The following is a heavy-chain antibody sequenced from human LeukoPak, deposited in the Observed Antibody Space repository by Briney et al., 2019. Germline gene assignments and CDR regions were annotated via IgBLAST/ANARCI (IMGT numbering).Heavy chain of an antibody. D-gene: IGHD5-18*01. CDR1: GGSISTYY. CDR3: ARDPFGYSYGYVY. Sequence: SETLSLTCTVSGGSISTYYWSWIRQSPGKGLEWIGHIYYSGSIKYNPSLKSRVTISLDTSKNQFSLKLTSVIAADTAVYYCARDPFGYSYGYVYWGQGTLVTVSS. J-gene: IGHJ4*02. V-gene: IGHV4-59*01. CDR2: IYYSGSI.